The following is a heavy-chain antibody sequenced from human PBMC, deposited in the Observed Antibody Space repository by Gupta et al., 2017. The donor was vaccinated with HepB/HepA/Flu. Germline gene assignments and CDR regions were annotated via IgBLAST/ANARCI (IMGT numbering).Heavy chain of an antibody. CDR3: ARHVGVAAAGTWNYYYGMDV. Sequence: VSGGSISSYYWSWIRQPPGKGLEWIGYIYYSGSTNYNPSLKSRVTISVDTSKNQFSLKLSSVTAADTAVYYCARHVGVAAAGTWNYYYGMDVWGQGTTVTGSS. V-gene: IGHV4-59*08. J-gene: IGHJ6*02. D-gene: IGHD6-13*01. CDR1: GGSISSYY. CDR2: IYYSGST.